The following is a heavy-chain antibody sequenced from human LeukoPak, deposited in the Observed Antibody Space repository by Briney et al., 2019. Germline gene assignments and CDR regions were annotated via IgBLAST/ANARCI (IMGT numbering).Heavy chain of an antibody. CDR2: ISSDGNSL. V-gene: IGHV3-11*04. CDR3: ARGYNGLY. CDR1: GFTLSDYH. Sequence: PGGSLRLSCAASGFTLSDYHMSWIRQAPGKGREWTSYISSDGNSLYYADSVKGRFTISRDTAKNALYLQMNSLRAEDTAIYYCARGYNGLYWGQGTLVTVSS. D-gene: IGHD1-1*01. J-gene: IGHJ4*02.